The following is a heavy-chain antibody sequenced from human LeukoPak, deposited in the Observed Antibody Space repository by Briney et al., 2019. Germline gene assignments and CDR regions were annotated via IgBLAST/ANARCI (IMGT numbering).Heavy chain of an antibody. CDR1: GFTFSSYG. CDR3: AKGNEDYFDY. CDR2: ISYDGSNK. Sequence: GGSLRLSCAASGFTFSSYGMHWVRQAPGKGLDWVAVISYDGSNKYYADSVKGRFTISRDNSKNTLYLQMNSLRAEDTAVYYCAKGNEDYFDYWGQGTLVTVSS. V-gene: IGHV3-30*18. J-gene: IGHJ4*02.